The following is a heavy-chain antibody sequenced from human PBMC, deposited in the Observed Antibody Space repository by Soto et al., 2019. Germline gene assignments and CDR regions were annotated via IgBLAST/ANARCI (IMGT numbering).Heavy chain of an antibody. CDR1: GYSFTSYW. CDR2: IYPGDSDT. D-gene: IGHD3-22*01. Sequence: GESLKISCKGSGYSFTSYWIGWVRQMPGKGLEWMGIIYPGDSDTRYSPSFQGQVTISADKSISTAYLQWSSLKASDTAMYYCASQYYYDSSGYPPGWAFDIWGHGTMVTVSS. J-gene: IGHJ3*02. CDR3: ASQYYYDSSGYPPGWAFDI. V-gene: IGHV5-51*01.